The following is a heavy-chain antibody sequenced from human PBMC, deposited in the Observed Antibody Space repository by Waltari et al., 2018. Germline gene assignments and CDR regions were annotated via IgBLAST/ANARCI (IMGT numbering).Heavy chain of an antibody. CDR2: SYYSGST. J-gene: IGHJ6*03. CDR1: GGSISSYY. V-gene: IGHV4-59*01. CDR3: ARISSGPAVYYYYYMDV. Sequence: QVQLQESGPGLVKPSETLSLTCTVSGGSISSYYWSWIRQPPGKGLEWIGYSYYSGSTNYNPSLKSRVTILVDTSKNQFSLKLSSVTAADTAVYYCARISSGPAVYYYYYMDVWGKGTTVTISS.